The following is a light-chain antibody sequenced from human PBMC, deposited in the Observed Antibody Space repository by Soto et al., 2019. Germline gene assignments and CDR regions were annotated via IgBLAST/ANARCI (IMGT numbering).Light chain of an antibody. CDR3: QQYNNWPWT. V-gene: IGKV3-15*01. CDR1: QSVSVN. J-gene: IGKJ1*01. CDR2: GES. Sequence: EIVMRQSPATLSVSPEEGATLSCRASQSVSVNLAWYQQKPGQAPRLLIYGESNRATGIPARFSGSGSGTEFTLTISSLQSEDFAVYYCQQYNNWPWTFGQGTKVEIK.